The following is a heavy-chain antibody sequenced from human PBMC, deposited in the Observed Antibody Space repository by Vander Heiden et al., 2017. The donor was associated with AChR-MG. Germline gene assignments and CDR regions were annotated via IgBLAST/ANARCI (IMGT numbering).Heavy chain of an antibody. CDR2: INPNSGGT. J-gene: IGHJ6*03. CDR1: GYTFTGYY. CDR3: ASLQLWPPTYYYYYMDV. V-gene: IGHV1-2*02. Sequence: QVQLVQSGAEVKKPGASVKVSCKASGYTFTGYYMHWVRQAPGQGLEWMGWINPNSGGTNYAQKFQGRVTMTRDTSISTAYMELSRLRSDDTAVYYCASLQLWPPTYYYYYMDVWGKGTTVTVSS. D-gene: IGHD5-18*01.